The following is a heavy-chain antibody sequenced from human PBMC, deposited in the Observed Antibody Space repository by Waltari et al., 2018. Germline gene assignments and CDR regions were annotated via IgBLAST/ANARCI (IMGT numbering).Heavy chain of an antibody. CDR2: INHSGST. CDR1: SGSFSDYY. CDR3: ARTRIKGTSPYY. Sequence: QVQLHQWGAGLLKPSETLSLTCAVYSGSFSDYYWSWIRQPPGKGLEWIGQINHSGSTNVNPSLKSRVTLSVDTSKNQFSLKLSSVTAADTAVYYCARTRIKGTSPYYWGQGTLVTVSS. V-gene: IGHV4-34*01. D-gene: IGHD1-1*01. J-gene: IGHJ4*02.